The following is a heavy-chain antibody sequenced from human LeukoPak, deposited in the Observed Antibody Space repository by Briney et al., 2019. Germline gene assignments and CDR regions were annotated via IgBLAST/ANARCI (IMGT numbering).Heavy chain of an antibody. V-gene: IGHV3-9*01. CDR3: AELGITMIGGV. CDR1: GFTFDDYA. Sequence: GGSLRLSCAASGFTFDDYAMHWVRQAPGKGLEWVSGISWNSGSIGYADSVKGRFTISRDNAKNSLYLQMNSLRVEDTAVYYCAELGITMIGGVWGKGTTVTISS. CDR2: ISWNSGSI. J-gene: IGHJ6*04. D-gene: IGHD3-10*02.